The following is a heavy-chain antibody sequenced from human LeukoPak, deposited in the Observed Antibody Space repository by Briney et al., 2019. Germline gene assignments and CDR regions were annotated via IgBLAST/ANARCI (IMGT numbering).Heavy chain of an antibody. V-gene: IGHV3-48*01. CDR1: GFIFSSYS. CDR2: ISSSSSTI. J-gene: IGHJ4*02. D-gene: IGHD7-27*01. CDR3: ARTGDYFDY. Sequence: GGSLRLSCAASGFIFSSYSMNWVRQAPGKGLEWVSYISSSSSTIYYADSVKGRFTISRDNDKKSLYLQMNSLRGEDTAVYDCARTGDYFDYWGQGTLVTVSS.